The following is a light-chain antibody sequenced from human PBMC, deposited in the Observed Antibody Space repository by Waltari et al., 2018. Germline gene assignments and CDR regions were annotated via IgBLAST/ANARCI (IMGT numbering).Light chain of an antibody. CDR3: QQFNDFLG. Sequence: AVQLTQSPSSLSASVGDRVTVTCRASQGIRSALAWYQQKPGKPPKLLIYDASTLQSGVPPRFSGSGSGTDFTLTISSLQPEDFATYYCQQFNDFLGFGGGTKVEIK. V-gene: IGKV1D-13*01. CDR2: DAS. CDR1: QGIRSA. J-gene: IGKJ4*01.